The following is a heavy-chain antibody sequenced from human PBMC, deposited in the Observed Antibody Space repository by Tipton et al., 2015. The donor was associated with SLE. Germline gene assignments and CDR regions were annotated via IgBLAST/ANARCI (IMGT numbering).Heavy chain of an antibody. Sequence: QSGAEVKKPGAPVKVSCKASGYTFTSYGISWVRQAPGQGLEWMGWISAYNGNTNYAQKLQGRVTMTTDTSTSTAYMELRSLRSDDTAVYYCASVCSNYVWYYFDYWGQGTLVTVSS. CDR1: GYTFTSYG. CDR2: ISAYNGNT. CDR3: ASVCSNYVWYYFDY. D-gene: IGHD4-11*01. V-gene: IGHV1-18*01. J-gene: IGHJ4*02.